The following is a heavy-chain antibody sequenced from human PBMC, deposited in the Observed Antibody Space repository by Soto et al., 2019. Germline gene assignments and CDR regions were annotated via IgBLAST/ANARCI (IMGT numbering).Heavy chain of an antibody. D-gene: IGHD3-16*01. J-gene: IGHJ6*02. CDR1: GGTFSRYT. CDR2: IIPIIDIP. CDR3: ASHFTGVRVLGTSPPGGDNYGWDV. Sequence: QVQLVQSGAEVKKPGSSVKVSCKASGGTFSRYTFTWVRQAPGQGLEWMGRIIPIIDIPNYAKNFQGRVTITADKSTSTAYMALSSLRSDDTAVYYCASHFTGVRVLGTSPPGGDNYGWDVWGQGTTVTVSS. V-gene: IGHV1-69*02.